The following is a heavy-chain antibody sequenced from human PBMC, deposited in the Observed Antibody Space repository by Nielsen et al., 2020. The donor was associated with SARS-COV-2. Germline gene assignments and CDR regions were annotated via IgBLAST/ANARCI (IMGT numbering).Heavy chain of an antibody. J-gene: IGHJ6*02. Sequence: SETLSLTCVISGHRVASNSVAWNWIRQSPSSGLEWLGRIYYRSKWFYEYATSVRSRITIDPDTSKNHFSLHLNSVTSEDTAMYYCTRDPGYYHGMDVWGQVTTVTVSS. CDR3: TRDPGYYHGMDV. CDR2: IYYRSKWFY. V-gene: IGHV6-1*01. CDR1: GHRVASNSVA.